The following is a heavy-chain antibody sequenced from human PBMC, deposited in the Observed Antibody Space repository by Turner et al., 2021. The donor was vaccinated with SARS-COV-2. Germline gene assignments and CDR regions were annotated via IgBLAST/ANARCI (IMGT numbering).Heavy chain of an antibody. Sequence: QVQLVESGGGVVPPGRSLSLSCAASGFTFSSYGMHWVRQAPGKGREWVAVISYDGSNKYYADSVNGRFTISRDNSKNTLYLQMNSLRAEDTAVYYCAKDDNYDFWTGYYMYWGQGTLVTVSS. CDR1: GFTFSSYG. CDR2: ISYDGSNK. CDR3: AKDDNYDFWTGYYMY. D-gene: IGHD3-3*01. V-gene: IGHV3-30*18. J-gene: IGHJ4*02.